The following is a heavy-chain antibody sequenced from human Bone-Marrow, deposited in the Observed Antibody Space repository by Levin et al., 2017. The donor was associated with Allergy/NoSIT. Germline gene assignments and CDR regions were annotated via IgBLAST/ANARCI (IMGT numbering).Heavy chain of an antibody. CDR2: INWDGGST. V-gene: IGHV3-20*04. CDR1: SFTFDDYD. D-gene: IGHD2/OR15-2a*01. CDR3: SRHSTCLGIYYYFDF. J-gene: IGHJ2*01. Sequence: PGGSLRLSCVTSSFTFDDYDMSWVRQVPGKGLERVCAINWDGGSTHYTDSVKGRLTISRDNAKKDLYRKMKSLGAEDTAFYYSSRHSTCLGIYYYFDFWRLGTLVTVSS.